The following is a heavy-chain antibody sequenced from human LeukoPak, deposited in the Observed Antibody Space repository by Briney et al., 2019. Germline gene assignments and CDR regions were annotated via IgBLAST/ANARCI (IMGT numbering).Heavy chain of an antibody. CDR2: IIPIFGTA. CDR3: ARDIAVAGTSLYY. J-gene: IGHJ4*02. V-gene: IGHV1-69*13. Sequence: GASVKVSCKASGYTFTGYYIHWVRQAPGQGLEWMGGIIPIFGTANYAQKFQGRVTITADESTSTAYMELSSLRSEDTAVYYCARDIAVAGTSLYYWGQGTLVTVSS. CDR1: GYTFTGYY. D-gene: IGHD6-19*01.